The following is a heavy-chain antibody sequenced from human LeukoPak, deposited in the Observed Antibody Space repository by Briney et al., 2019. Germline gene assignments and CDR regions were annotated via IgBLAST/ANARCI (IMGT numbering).Heavy chain of an antibody. Sequence: GGSLRLSCAASGFTVSSSYMSWVRQAPGKGLEWVSVIYSGGSTYYADSVKGRFTISRDNSKNTLYLQMNSLRAEDTAVYYCARWETPYCSGGSCSTRRGMDVWGQGTTVTVSS. CDR1: GFTVSSSY. V-gene: IGHV3-53*01. CDR2: IYSGGST. CDR3: ARWETPYCSGGSCSTRRGMDV. J-gene: IGHJ6*02. D-gene: IGHD2-15*01.